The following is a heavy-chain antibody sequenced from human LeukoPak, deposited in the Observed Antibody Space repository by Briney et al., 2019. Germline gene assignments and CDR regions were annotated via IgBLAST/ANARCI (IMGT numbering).Heavy chain of an antibody. CDR2: IKSKSSGGTT. D-gene: IGHD5-12*01. Sequence: PGGTLRLSCAASGFTFGGYSMNWVRQAPGKGLEWVGHIKSKSSGGTTDYAAPVKGRFTISRDDSKNTVYLQMNSLKTEDTAVYYCTAERYSYLVYWGQGTVVTVSS. V-gene: IGHV3-15*01. CDR3: TAERYSYLVY. CDR1: GFTFGGYS. J-gene: IGHJ4*02.